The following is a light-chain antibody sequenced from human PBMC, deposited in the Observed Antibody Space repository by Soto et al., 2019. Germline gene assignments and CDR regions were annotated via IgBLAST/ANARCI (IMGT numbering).Light chain of an antibody. CDR1: QSVSSN. J-gene: IGKJ1*01. CDR3: QQYNYWPRT. CDR2: GAS. V-gene: IGKV3-15*01. Sequence: EIVMTQSPGTLSASPGERATLSCRASQSVSSNLAWYQQKRGQAPRLLIYGASTRATGIPARFSGSGSGTEFTLTISSLQSEDFAVYYCQQYNYWPRTFGHGTKVEIK.